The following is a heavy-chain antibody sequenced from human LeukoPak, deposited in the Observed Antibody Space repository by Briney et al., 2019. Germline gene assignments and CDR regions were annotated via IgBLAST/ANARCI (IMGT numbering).Heavy chain of an antibody. Sequence: PSETLSLTCTVSGGSISSYYWSWIRQPPGKGLEWIGYIYYSGSTNYNPSLKSRVTISADTSKNQFSLKPSSVTAADTAVYYCARDALWGDGYIDYWGQGTLVTVSS. V-gene: IGHV4-59*12. J-gene: IGHJ4*02. CDR3: ARDALWGDGYIDY. CDR1: GGSISSYY. D-gene: IGHD5-24*01. CDR2: IYYSGST.